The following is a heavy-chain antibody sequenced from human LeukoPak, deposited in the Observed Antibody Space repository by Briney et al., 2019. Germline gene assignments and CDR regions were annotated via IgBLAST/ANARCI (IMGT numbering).Heavy chain of an antibody. J-gene: IGHJ4*02. V-gene: IGHV3-7*01. CDR1: GFTFSSYW. CDR3: ARGDWLPLPYAFDH. D-gene: IGHD5-12*01. CDR2: IKQDGSEK. Sequence: GGSLRPSCAASGFTFSSYWMSWVRQAPGKGLEWVANIKQDGSEKYYVDSVRGRFTISRDNAKNSLYLQMNSLRAEDTAVYYCARGDWLPLPYAFDHWGQGTLVTVSS.